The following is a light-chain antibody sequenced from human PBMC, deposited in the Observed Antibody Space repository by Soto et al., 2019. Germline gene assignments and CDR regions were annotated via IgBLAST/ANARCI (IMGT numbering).Light chain of an antibody. Sequence: EIVLTQSPGTLSLSPGERVTLSCRASQSVPSNFLAWYQQKSGQAPRLLISGASSRATGIPDRFSGSGSGTDFTLTISRLEPEEFAVYYCQQYGSSSWTFGQGTKV. CDR1: QSVPSNF. CDR3: QQYGSSSWT. V-gene: IGKV3-20*01. J-gene: IGKJ1*01. CDR2: GAS.